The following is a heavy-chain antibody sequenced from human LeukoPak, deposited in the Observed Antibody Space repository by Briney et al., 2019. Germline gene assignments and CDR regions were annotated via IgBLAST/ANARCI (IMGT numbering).Heavy chain of an antibody. J-gene: IGHJ4*02. V-gene: IGHV4-34*01. CDR1: GGSFSGYY. Sequence: PSETLSLTCAVYGGSFSGYYWSWIPQPPGKGLEWIGEINHSGSTNYNPSLKSRVTISVDTSKNQFSLTLSSVTAADTAVYYCARIPHYDSSGYTRWGQGTLVTVS. CDR3: ARIPHYDSSGYTR. CDR2: INHSGST. D-gene: IGHD3-22*01.